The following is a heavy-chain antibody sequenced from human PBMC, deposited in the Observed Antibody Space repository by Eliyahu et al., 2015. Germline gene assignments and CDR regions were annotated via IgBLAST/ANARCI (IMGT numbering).Heavy chain of an antibody. CDR1: RGSFSDYY. D-gene: IGHD3-10*01. CDR2: INHSGST. J-gene: IGHJ6*03. Sequence: QVQLQQWGTGLLKPSETLSLTCGVYRGSFSDYYWSWIRQPPGKGLEWIGEINHSGSTNHNPSLKSRVAISIDTSKNQFSLKVSSVTAADTAVYFCARGPPRVRGSPYYFYYMDVWGKGTTVTVSS. CDR3: ARGPPRVRGSPYYFYYMDV. V-gene: IGHV4-34*01.